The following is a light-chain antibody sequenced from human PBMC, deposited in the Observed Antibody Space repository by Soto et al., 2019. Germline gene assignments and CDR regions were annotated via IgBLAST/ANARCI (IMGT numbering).Light chain of an antibody. CDR3: QQYNSYPYT. J-gene: IGKJ2*01. CDR2: KAS. V-gene: IGKV1-5*03. CDR1: QSISSW. Sequence: DIQMTQSPSTLSASVGDRVTITCRASQSISSWWAWYQQKPGKAPNLLIYKASSLESGVPSRFSGSGSGTEFTLTISSLQPDDFATYYCQQYNSYPYTFGQGTKLEIK.